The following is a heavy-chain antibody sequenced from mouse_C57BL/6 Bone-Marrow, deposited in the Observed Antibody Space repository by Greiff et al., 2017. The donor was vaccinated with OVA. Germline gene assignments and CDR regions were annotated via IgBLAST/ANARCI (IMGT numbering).Heavy chain of an antibody. CDR1: GFSFSDYG. V-gene: IGHV5-17*01. CDR3: ARISPGGWFAC. J-gene: IGHJ3*01. CDR2: ISSGSSTI. Sequence: DVQLQESGGGLVKPGGSLTLSCAASGFSFSDYGMHWFRQAPEKGLEWVAYISSGSSTIYYADPVKGRFTISRDNAKNTLFLQMTSVRSEDTAMYYCARISPGGWFACWGQGTLVTVSA.